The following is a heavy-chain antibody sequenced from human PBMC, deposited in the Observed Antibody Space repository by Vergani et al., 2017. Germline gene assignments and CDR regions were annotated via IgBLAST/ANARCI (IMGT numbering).Heavy chain of an antibody. V-gene: IGHV4-61*02. D-gene: IGHD2-15*01. Sequence: QVQLQESGPGLVKPSQTLSLTCTVSGGSINSHNYYWSWIRQPAGKGLEWTGRIQTSGSTNYNPSLKSRVTTSEYTSKNQFSLNLTSVTAADTAVYFCARECCIGGSCYKPLFDYWGQGILVTVSS. CDR2: IQTSGST. CDR1: GGSINSHNYY. J-gene: IGHJ4*02. CDR3: ARECCIGGSCYKPLFDY.